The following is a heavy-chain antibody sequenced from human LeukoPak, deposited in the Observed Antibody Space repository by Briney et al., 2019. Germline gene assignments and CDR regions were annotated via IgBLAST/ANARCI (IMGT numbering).Heavy chain of an antibody. D-gene: IGHD2-2*03. CDR3: ARDGFAAYSDY. CDR1: GFTFSSYS. J-gene: IGHJ4*02. V-gene: IGHV3-21*01. CDR2: ISSSSSYI. Sequence: GGSLRLSRAASGFTFSSYSMNWVRQAPGKGLEWVSSISSSSSYIYYADSVKGRFTISRDNAKNSLYLQMNSLRAEDTAVYYCARDGFAAYSDYWGQGTLVTVSS.